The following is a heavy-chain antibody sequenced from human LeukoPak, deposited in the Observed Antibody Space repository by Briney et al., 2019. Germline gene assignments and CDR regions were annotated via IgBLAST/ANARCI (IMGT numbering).Heavy chain of an antibody. Sequence: SQTLSLTCTVFGGSISSGGYYWSWIRQHPGKGLEWIGYIYYSGSTYYNPSLKSRVTISVDTSKNQFSLKLSSVTAADTAVYYCAREYRSSGYYYDYWGQGTLVTVSS. D-gene: IGHD3-22*01. CDR3: AREYRSSGYYYDY. V-gene: IGHV4-31*03. CDR1: GGSISSGGYY. J-gene: IGHJ4*02. CDR2: IYYSGST.